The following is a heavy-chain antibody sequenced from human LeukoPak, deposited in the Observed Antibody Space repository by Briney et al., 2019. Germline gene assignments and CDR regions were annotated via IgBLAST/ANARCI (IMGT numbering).Heavy chain of an antibody. V-gene: IGHV1-69*01. Sequence: ASVKVSCKASGGTFSSYAISWVRQAPGQGLEWMGGIIPIFGTANYAQKFQGRVTITADESTSTAYMELSCLRSEDTAVYYCAREVQVVPAATHYYYYYMDVWGKGTTVTVSS. CDR1: GGTFSSYA. J-gene: IGHJ6*03. D-gene: IGHD2-2*01. CDR3: AREVQVVPAATHYYYYYMDV. CDR2: IIPIFGTA.